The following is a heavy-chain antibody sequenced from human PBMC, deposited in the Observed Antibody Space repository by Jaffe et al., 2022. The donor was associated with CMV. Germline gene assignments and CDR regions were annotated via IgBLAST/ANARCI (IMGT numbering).Heavy chain of an antibody. CDR1: GGSFSGYY. Sequence: QVQLQQWGAGLLKPSETLSLTCAVYGGSFSGYYWSWIRQPPGKGLEWIGEINHSGSTNYNPSLKSRVTISVDTSKNQFSLKLSSVTAADTAVYYCARAPPDSWNDERRDAFDIWGQGTMVTVSS. D-gene: IGHD1-20*01. CDR2: INHSGST. V-gene: IGHV4-34*01. J-gene: IGHJ3*02. CDR3: ARAPPDSWNDERRDAFDI.